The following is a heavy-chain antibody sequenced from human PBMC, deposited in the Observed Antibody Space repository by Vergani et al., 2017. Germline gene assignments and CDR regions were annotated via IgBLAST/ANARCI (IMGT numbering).Heavy chain of an antibody. CDR2: IKSDGRT. CDR3: TRSECSGTTGYCHYFDL. V-gene: IGHV3-66*02. Sequence: VELLESGGGLAQPGGSLRVSCSASGFRVTTYYMSWVRQAPGKGLEWVSVIKSDGRTSYAESVRGRFTISIDTSRNAVYLQMNILRVEDTGVYYCTRSECSGTTGYCHYFDLWGHGILVTVSS. J-gene: IGHJ4*01. CDR1: GFRVTTYY. D-gene: IGHD2-15*01.